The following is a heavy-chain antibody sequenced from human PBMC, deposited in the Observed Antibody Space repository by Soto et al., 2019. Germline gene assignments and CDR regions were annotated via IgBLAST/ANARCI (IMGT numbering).Heavy chain of an antibody. CDR2: IYPGDSDT. CDR3: ARHGTPVVIAEGGFDP. V-gene: IGHV5-51*01. CDR1: GYSFTSYW. Sequence: EVQLVQSGAEVKKPGESLKISCKGSGYSFTSYWIGWVRQMPGKGLEWMGIIYPGDSDTRYIPSFQGQVTISADKSISTDYLQWSSLKASDTAMYYCARHGTPVVIAEGGFDPWGQGTLVTVSS. D-gene: IGHD3-22*01. J-gene: IGHJ5*02.